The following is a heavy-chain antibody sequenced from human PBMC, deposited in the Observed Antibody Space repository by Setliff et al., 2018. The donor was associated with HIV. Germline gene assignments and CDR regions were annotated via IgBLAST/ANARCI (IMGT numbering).Heavy chain of an antibody. CDR1: GGSISSYY. V-gene: IGHV4-59*08. CDR3: ARHHNTMVRGVAYFQH. CDR2: IYYSGNT. Sequence: SETLSLTCTVSGGSISSYYWSWIRQPPGKGLEWIGYIYYSGNTNYNPSLKSRVTISVDTSKKQFSLKLSSAIAADTAVYYCARHHNTMVRGVAYFQHWGQGTLVTVSS. D-gene: IGHD3-10*01. J-gene: IGHJ1*01.